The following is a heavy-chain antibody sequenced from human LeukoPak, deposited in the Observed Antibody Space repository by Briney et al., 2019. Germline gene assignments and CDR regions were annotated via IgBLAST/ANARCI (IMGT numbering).Heavy chain of an antibody. D-gene: IGHD3-9*01. V-gene: IGHV3-66*01. CDR2: IYSGGGT. Sequence: GGSLRLSCAASGFTVSSNYMSWVRQAPGKGLEWVSVIYSGGGTYYADSVKGRFTISRDNSKNTLYLQMNSLRAEDTAVYYCARVAAPYYDILAGYYTGNWFDPWGQGTLVTVSS. CDR3: ARVAAPYYDILAGYYTGNWFDP. J-gene: IGHJ5*02. CDR1: GFTVSSNY.